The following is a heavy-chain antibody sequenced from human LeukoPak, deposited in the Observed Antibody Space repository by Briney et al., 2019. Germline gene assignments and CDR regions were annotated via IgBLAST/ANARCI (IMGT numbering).Heavy chain of an antibody. CDR3: ASRTHCSSTSCYSTYYYYYMDV. J-gene: IGHJ6*03. Sequence: ASVKVSCKVSGYTLTELSIHWVRQAPGKGLEWMGGLDPEDGETIYAQKFQGRVTMTEDTSTDTAYMELSSLRSEDTAVYYCASRTHCSSTSCYSTYYYYYMDVWGKGTTVTVSS. CDR2: LDPEDGET. V-gene: IGHV1-24*01. CDR1: GYTLTELS. D-gene: IGHD2-2*01.